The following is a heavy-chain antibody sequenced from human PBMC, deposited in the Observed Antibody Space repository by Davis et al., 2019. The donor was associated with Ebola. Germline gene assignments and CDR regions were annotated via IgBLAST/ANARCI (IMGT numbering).Heavy chain of an antibody. Sequence: ASVKVSCKASGYTFTSYGISWVRQAPGQGLEWMGWISAYNGNTNYAQKLQGRVTMTTDTSTSTAYMELRSLRSDDTAVYYCARAGWVRFFGVVIMGDYYYGMDVWGQGTTVTVSS. D-gene: IGHD3-3*01. CDR3: ARAGWVRFFGVVIMGDYYYGMDV. J-gene: IGHJ6*02. V-gene: IGHV1-18*01. CDR1: GYTFTSYG. CDR2: ISAYNGNT.